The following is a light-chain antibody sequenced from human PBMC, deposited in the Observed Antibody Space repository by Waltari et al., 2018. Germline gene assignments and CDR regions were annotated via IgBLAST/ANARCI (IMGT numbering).Light chain of an antibody. V-gene: IGKV3-20*01. J-gene: IGKJ3*01. CDR2: DAS. CDR3: QQYGTSPPT. Sequence: EIVLTQSPGTLSLCPGERATLSCRASQSVSSNYLAWYQHKHGQAPRLLIYDASSRATGIPDTFSGSGSETDFTLTISRLEPEDFAVYYCQQYGTSPPTFGPGTKVDIE. CDR1: QSVSSNY.